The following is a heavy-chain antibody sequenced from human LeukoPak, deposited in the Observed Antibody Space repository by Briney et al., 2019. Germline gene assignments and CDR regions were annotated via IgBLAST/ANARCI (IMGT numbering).Heavy chain of an antibody. CDR3: ARSATYYYDSSGQLNFDY. V-gene: IGHV2-70*11. J-gene: IGHJ4*02. CDR1: GFSLSTSGMC. D-gene: IGHD3-22*01. Sequence: SGPALVKPTQTLTLTCTFSGFSLSTSGMCVSWIRQPPGKALEWLARIDWDDDKYYSTSLKTRLTISKDTSKNQVALTMTNVGPVDTATYYCARSATYYYDSSGQLNFDYWGQGTLVTVSS. CDR2: IDWDDDK.